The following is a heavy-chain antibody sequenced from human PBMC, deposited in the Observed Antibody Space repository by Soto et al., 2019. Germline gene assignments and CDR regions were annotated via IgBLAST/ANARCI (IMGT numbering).Heavy chain of an antibody. CDR1: GFRFSSYS. V-gene: IGHV3-23*01. CDR2: ITATGDRT. Sequence: GGSLRLSCADSGFRFSSYSMSWVRQTPGKGLEWVAAITATGDRTYYADSVTGRFTISRDNSKKTHYLQMTSLRAEDTAMYYCATMNGYFEYWGQGTPVTVSS. D-gene: IGHD3-22*01. CDR3: ATMNGYFEY. J-gene: IGHJ4*02.